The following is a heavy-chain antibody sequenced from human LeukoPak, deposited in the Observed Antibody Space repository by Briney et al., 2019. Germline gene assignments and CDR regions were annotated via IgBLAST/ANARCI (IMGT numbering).Heavy chain of an antibody. D-gene: IGHD6-19*01. J-gene: IGHJ4*02. Sequence: SETLSLTCTVSGGSISSYYWSWIRQPPGKGLEWIGYIYYSGSTNHNPSLKGRVTISVDTSKNQFSLKLTSVTAADTAVYYCAGAKIGVAGFFDNWGQGTLVTVSS. CDR3: AGAKIGVAGFFDN. V-gene: IGHV4-59*08. CDR2: IYYSGST. CDR1: GGSISSYY.